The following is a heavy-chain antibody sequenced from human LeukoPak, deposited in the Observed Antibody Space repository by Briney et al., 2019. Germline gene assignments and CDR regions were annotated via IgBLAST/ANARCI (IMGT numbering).Heavy chain of an antibody. CDR2: IYYSGST. D-gene: IGHD4-17*01. J-gene: IGHJ2*01. Sequence: PSETLSLTCTVSGGSIRSSYYYWGWIRQPPGKGLEWIGYIYYSGSTNYNPSLKSRVTISVDTSKNQFSLKLSSVTAADTAVYYCARTDYGDYWYFDLWGRGTLVTVSS. CDR1: GGSIRSSYYY. CDR3: ARTDYGDYWYFDL. V-gene: IGHV4-61*05.